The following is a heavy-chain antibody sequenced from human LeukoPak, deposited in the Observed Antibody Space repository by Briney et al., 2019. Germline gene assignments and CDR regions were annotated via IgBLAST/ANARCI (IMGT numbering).Heavy chain of an antibody. J-gene: IGHJ4*02. Sequence: GGSLRLSCAASGFTFSDYSMNWVRQAPGKGLEWISYIGIDSGNTNYADSVKGRFAISGDKAKNSLYLQMNSMRVEDTAVYYCARDYKYAFDNWGQGTLVTVSS. CDR2: IGIDSGNT. CDR1: GFTFSDYS. D-gene: IGHD5-24*01. CDR3: ARDYKYAFDN. V-gene: IGHV3-48*01.